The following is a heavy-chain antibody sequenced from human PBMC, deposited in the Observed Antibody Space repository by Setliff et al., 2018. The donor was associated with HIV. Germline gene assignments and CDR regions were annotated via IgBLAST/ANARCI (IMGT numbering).Heavy chain of an antibody. V-gene: IGHV4-34*01. CDR1: GGSFSDHY. CDR2: ISHSGRT. J-gene: IGHJ3*02. CDR3: ARTSVGATGLYAFDI. D-gene: IGHD1-26*01. Sequence: SETLSLTCAVYGGSFSDHYWTWIRQPPGKGLEWIGEISHSGRTNYNPSLKSRVTISADTSNNQFSLRLTSMTAADTAVYYCARTSVGATGLYAFDIWGQGTMVTVSS.